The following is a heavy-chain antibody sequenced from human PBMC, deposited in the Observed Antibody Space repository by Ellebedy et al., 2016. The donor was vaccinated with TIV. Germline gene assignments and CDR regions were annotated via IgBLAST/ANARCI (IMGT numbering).Heavy chain of an antibody. V-gene: IGHV3-48*02. J-gene: IGHJ4*02. CDR1: GFTFNTYS. CDR2: ISSSINSI. Sequence: GESLKISXAASGFTFNTYSMNWVRQAPGKGLEWVAFISSSINSISYADSVKGRFTISRDDAENSLYLQMNSLRDEDTAVYYCARGGAGFDSMNRELSFDSWGQGTLVTVSS. D-gene: IGHD1-26*01. CDR3: ARGGAGFDSMNRELSFDS.